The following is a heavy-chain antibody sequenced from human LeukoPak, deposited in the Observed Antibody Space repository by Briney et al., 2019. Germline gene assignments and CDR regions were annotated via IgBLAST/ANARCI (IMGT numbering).Heavy chain of an antibody. CDR1: GYTFTSYG. Sequence: ASVKVSCKAFGYTFTSYGISWVRQAPGQGLEWMGWISAYNGNTNYAQKLQGRVTMTTDTSTSTAYMELRSLRSDDTAVYYCARVDYDFWSGYFFDYWGQGTLVTVSS. CDR2: ISAYNGNT. V-gene: IGHV1-18*01. J-gene: IGHJ4*02. CDR3: ARVDYDFWSGYFFDY. D-gene: IGHD3-3*01.